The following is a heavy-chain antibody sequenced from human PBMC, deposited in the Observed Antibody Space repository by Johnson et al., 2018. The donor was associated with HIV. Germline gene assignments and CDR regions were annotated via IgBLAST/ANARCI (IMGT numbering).Heavy chain of an antibody. CDR2: IYSGGST. CDR3: ARDRGYSSSSANAFDI. V-gene: IGHV3-66*02. CDR1: GFTVSSNY. J-gene: IGHJ3*02. D-gene: IGHD6-6*01. Sequence: MLLVESGGGLVQPGGSLRLSCAASGFTVSSNYMSWVRQAPGKGLEWVSVIYSGGSTYYADSVKGRFTIYRDNSKNTLYLQMNSLRAEDTAVYYCARDRGYSSSSANAFDIWGQGTMVTVSS.